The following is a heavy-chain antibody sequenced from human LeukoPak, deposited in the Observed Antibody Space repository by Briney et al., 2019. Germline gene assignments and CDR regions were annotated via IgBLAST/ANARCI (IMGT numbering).Heavy chain of an antibody. CDR1: SGSISTSNYY. V-gene: IGHV4-39*07. J-gene: IGHJ5*02. D-gene: IGHD3-22*01. Sequence: SETLSLTCTVSSGSISTSNYYWGWVRQPPGKALEWIGNIFYSGSTYYSPSLKSRVTISLDPSKNQFSLKLTSVAAADTALYHCARVHYYDASDYSTSNWFGPWGQGTLVTVSS. CDR3: ARVHYYDASDYSTSNWFGP. CDR2: IFYSGST.